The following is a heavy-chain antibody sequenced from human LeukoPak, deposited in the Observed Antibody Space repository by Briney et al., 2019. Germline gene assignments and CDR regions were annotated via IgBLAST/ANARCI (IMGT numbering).Heavy chain of an antibody. D-gene: IGHD6-13*01. V-gene: IGHV5-51*01. CDR3: ARLVDSSSWPDI. CDR2: IYPGDSDT. CDR1: GYTFTNYW. J-gene: IGHJ4*02. Sequence: GESLKISCQNSGYTFTNYWIGWVRQMPGKGLEWMGIIYPGDSDTRYSPSFQGQVTISADKSIGTAFLQWSSLKASDTAMYYCARLVDSSSWPDIWGQGTLVTVSS.